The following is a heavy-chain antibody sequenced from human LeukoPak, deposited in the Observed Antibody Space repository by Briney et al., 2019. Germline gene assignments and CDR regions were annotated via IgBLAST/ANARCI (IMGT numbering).Heavy chain of an antibody. V-gene: IGHV3-7*03. CDR3: ARGRLLLDY. D-gene: IGHD2-15*01. Sequence: PGGSLRLSCAASGFTFSSYWMSWVRQAPGKGLEWVANVKQDGSEEYYVDSVKGRVTISRDNAKNSLYLQMNSLRAEDTAVYYCARGRLLLDYWGQGTLVTVSS. J-gene: IGHJ4*02. CDR1: GFTFSSYW. CDR2: VKQDGSEE.